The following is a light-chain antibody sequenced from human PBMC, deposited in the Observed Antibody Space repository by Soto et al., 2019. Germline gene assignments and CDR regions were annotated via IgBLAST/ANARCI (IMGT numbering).Light chain of an antibody. CDR3: AAWDDCLNGHNSV. CDR2: CNN. J-gene: IGLJ1*01. V-gene: IGLV1-44*01. Sequence: QSALTQPPSASGTPGHRVTISCSGSCSNIVSNAVNWYRQLAGTAPEHLIYCNNQRPAGVPDRFSASKSGTSASLAISGLQSEDEADYYCAAWDDCLNGHNSVFGTGPKVTVL. CDR1: CSNIVSNA.